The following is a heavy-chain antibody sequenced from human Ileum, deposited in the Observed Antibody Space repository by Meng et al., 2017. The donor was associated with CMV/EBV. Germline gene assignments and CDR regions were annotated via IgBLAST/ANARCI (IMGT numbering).Heavy chain of an antibody. CDR2: ISYDGSIK. J-gene: IGHJ4*02. V-gene: IGHV3-30-3*01. CDR1: GFIFREYG. D-gene: IGHD4-11*01. CDR3: ARGDYSKGGDY. Sequence: GGSLRLSCAASGFIFREYGMHWVRQAPGKGLEWVAVISYDGSIKYYGDSVKGRFTISRDNSKNTLWLQMNSLRAEDTAVYYCARGDYSKGGDYWGQGTPVTVAS.